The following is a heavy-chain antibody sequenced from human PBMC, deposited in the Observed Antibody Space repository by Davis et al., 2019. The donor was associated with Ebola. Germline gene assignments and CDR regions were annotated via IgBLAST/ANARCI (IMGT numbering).Heavy chain of an antibody. CDR3: ASLREKLGDYYYGMDV. Sequence: AASVKVSCKASGGTFSSYAISWVRQAPGQGLDWMGRIIPILGIANYAQKFQGRVTITADKSTSTAYMELSSLRSEDTAVYYCASLREKLGDYYYGMDVWGQGTTVTVSS. D-gene: IGHD7-27*01. J-gene: IGHJ6*02. CDR1: GGTFSSYA. V-gene: IGHV1-69*04. CDR2: IIPILGIA.